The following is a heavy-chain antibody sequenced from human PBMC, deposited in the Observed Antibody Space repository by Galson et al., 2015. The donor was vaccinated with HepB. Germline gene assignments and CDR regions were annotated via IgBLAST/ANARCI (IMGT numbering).Heavy chain of an antibody. V-gene: IGHV3-21*01. D-gene: IGHD3-22*01. Sequence: SLRLSCATSGFTFSSYNMNWVRQAPGKGLEWVSCISGDSTYMYYADSVKGRFTISRDNAKNSLDLQMTSLRADDTAVYYCATITMMMVVINPWGQGTLVTVSS. CDR1: GFTFSSYN. CDR3: ATITMMMVVINP. J-gene: IGHJ4*02. CDR2: ISGDSTYM.